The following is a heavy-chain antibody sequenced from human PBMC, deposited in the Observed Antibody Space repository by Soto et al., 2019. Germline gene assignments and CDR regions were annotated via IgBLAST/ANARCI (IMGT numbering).Heavy chain of an antibody. D-gene: IGHD3-9*01. V-gene: IGHV1-69*13. J-gene: IGHJ4*02. Sequence: ASVKVSSKASGGTLSSYAISCVRQAPGQGLEWMGGIIPIFGTANYAQRFQGRVTITAYESTSTAYMELRSLRSDDTAVYYCARYHDILTVSDYWGQGTLVTVSS. CDR2: IIPIFGTA. CDR1: GGTLSSYA. CDR3: ARYHDILTVSDY.